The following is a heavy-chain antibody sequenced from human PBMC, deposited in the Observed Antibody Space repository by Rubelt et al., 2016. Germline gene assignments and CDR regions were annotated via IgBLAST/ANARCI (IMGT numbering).Heavy chain of an antibody. J-gene: IGHJ4*02. CDR1: GGSISSYY. Sequence: GLVKPSETLSLTCTVSGGSISSYYWSWIRQPPGKGLEWIGYIYYSGSTNYNPSLKSRVTISVDTSKNQFSLKLSSVTAADTAVYYCARASRGGVDYWGQGTLVTVSS. CDR3: ARASRGGVDY. CDR2: IYYSGST. D-gene: IGHD3-10*01. V-gene: IGHV4-59*01.